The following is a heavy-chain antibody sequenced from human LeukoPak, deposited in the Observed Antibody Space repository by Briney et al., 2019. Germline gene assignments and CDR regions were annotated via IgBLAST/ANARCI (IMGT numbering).Heavy chain of an antibody. D-gene: IGHD3-10*01. J-gene: IGHJ4*02. CDR2: MNPNSGIT. Sequence: GASVKVSCKTSGYTLTSYDVNWVRQASGQGLEWMGYMNPNSGITGFAQKFQGRITMTWDTSISTAYMELSSLRYEDTAVYYCAREPRRFGDWGQGTLITVSS. V-gene: IGHV1-8*01. CDR3: AREPRRFGD. CDR1: GYTLTSYD.